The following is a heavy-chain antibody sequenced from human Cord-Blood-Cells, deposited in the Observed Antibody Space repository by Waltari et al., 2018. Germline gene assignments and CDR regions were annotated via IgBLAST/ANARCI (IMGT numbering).Heavy chain of an antibody. CDR3: ARELGSSSSAFDI. J-gene: IGHJ3*02. Sequence: QVQLVESGGGVVQPGRSLRLACAASGFTFSSYAMHWVRQAPGKGLEWLAVISYDGSNKYYADSVKGRFTISRDNSKNTLYLQMNSLRAEDTAVYYCARELGSSSSAFDIWGQGTMVTVSS. CDR2: ISYDGSNK. CDR1: GFTFSSYA. D-gene: IGHD6-6*01. V-gene: IGHV3-30*04.